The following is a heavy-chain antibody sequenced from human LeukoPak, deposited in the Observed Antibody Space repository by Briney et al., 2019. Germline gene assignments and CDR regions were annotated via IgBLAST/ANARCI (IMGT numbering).Heavy chain of an antibody. V-gene: IGHV3-23*01. J-gene: IGHJ4*02. D-gene: IGHD1-26*01. CDR2: ISNRGRT. Sequence: PGGSLRLSCSASGFPFSSYAISWVRPAPGKGLEWVSAISNRGRTYYRDSVKGRFTISRDDSKNTVHLQMNSLRADDTALYYCAKESPYAVGGTSRVYYFDYWGQGALVTVSS. CDR1: GFPFSSYA. CDR3: AKESPYAVGGTSRVYYFDY.